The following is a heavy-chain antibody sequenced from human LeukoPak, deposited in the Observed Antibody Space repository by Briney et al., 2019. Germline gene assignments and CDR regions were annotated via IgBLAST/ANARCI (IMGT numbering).Heavy chain of an antibody. V-gene: IGHV3-7*01. CDR2: IKQDGSEK. D-gene: IGHD6-6*01. CDR1: GFTFSSYW. CDR3: ARGGMTYSSSPFDY. Sequence: PGGSLRLSCAASGFTFSSYWMSWVRQAPGKGLEWVANIKQDGSEKYYVDSVKGRFTISRDNAKNSLYLQMNSLRAEDTAVYYCARGGMTYSSSPFDYWGQGTLVTVSS. J-gene: IGHJ4*02.